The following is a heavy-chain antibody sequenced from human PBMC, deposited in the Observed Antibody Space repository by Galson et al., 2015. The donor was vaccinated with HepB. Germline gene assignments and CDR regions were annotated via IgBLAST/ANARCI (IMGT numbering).Heavy chain of an antibody. V-gene: IGHV3-73*01. Sequence: SLRLSCAASGFTFSGSAIHWVRQTSGKGLEWVGHIKSKGSNYATAYTMSLKGRFTISRDDSKNTAYLHMKRLKTEDTAVYYCTRLVDLSGYSSSWGQGTLVTVSS. J-gene: IGHJ4*02. CDR1: GFTFSGSA. CDR3: TRLVDLSGYSSS. CDR2: IKSKGSNYAT. D-gene: IGHD6-13*01.